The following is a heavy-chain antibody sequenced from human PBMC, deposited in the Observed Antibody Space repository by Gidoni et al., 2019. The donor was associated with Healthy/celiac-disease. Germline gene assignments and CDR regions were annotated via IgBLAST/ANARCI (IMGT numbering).Heavy chain of an antibody. J-gene: IGHJ4*02. CDR3: AKDMGGYSYGLNFDY. CDR2: ISWDGGST. CDR1: GFTFDDYT. D-gene: IGHD5-18*01. V-gene: IGHV3-43*01. Sequence: EVQLVESGGVVVQPGGSLRLSCAASGFTFDDYTMHWVRQAPGKGLEWVSLISWDGGSTYYADSVKGRFTISRDNSKNSLYLQMNSLRTEDTALYYCAKDMGGYSYGLNFDYWGQGTLVTVSS.